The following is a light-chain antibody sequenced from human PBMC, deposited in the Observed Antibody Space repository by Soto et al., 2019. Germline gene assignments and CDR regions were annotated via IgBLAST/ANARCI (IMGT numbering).Light chain of an antibody. CDR2: AAS. CDR3: QESYSSRRT. V-gene: IGKV1-39*01. CDR1: QSISSY. Sequence: DIQTTQSPSSLSASVGDRVTITYRASQSISSYLNWYQQKPGKAPKLLIYAASSLQSGVPSRFSGSGSGTDFTPAISSLQPDDFVTYYCQESYSSRRTSGNGTRVEIK. J-gene: IGKJ1*01.